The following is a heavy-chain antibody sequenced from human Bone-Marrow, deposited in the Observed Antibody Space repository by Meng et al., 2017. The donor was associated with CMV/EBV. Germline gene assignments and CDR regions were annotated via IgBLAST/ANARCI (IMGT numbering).Heavy chain of an antibody. CDR3: ASGNYDFWSGYLLDY. CDR1: GGTFSSYA. J-gene: IGHJ4*02. CDR2: IIPILGIA. V-gene: IGHV1-69*10. Sequence: SVKVSCKASGGTFSSYAISWVRQAPGQGLEWMGGIIPILGIANYAQKFQGRVTITADKSTSTAYMELSRLRSDDTAVYYCASGNYDFWSGYLLDYWGQGTLVTVSS. D-gene: IGHD3-3*01.